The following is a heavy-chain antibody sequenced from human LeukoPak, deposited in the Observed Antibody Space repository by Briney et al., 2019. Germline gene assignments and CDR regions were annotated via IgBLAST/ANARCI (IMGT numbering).Heavy chain of an antibody. CDR1: GFTFSSYG. D-gene: IGHD3-10*01. Sequence: GGSLRLSCAASGFTFSSYGMHWVRQAPGKGLEWVAVISYDGSNKYYADSVKGRFTISRDNSKNTLYLQMNSLRAEDTAVYYCAKTGLWLGELWGYYFDYWGQGTLVTVSS. CDR2: ISYDGSNK. CDR3: AKTGLWLGELWGYYFDY. J-gene: IGHJ4*02. V-gene: IGHV3-30*18.